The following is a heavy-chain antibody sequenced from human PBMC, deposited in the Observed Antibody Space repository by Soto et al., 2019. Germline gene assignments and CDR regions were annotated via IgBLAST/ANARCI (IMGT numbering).Heavy chain of an antibody. CDR1: GGSISSYY. CDR3: AREGTIGSGWYGDFDY. Sequence: SETLSLTCPVSGGSISSYYWSWIRQPAGKGLEWIGRIYTSGSTNYNPSLKSRVTMSVDTSKNQFSLKLSSVTAADTAVYYCAREGTIGSGWYGDFDYWGQGTLVTVSS. J-gene: IGHJ4*02. CDR2: IYTSGST. D-gene: IGHD6-19*01. V-gene: IGHV4-4*07.